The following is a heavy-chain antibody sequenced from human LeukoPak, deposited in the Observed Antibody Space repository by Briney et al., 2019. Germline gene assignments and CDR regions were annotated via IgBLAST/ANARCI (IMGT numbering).Heavy chain of an antibody. Sequence: GRSLRLSCAASGFTFNSYAMHWVRQAPGKGLEWVAIISYDGSNKYYADSVKGRFTISRDNSKNTLELQMNSLRSEDTAVYYCAGSYYDSSGHYGAGAFDIRGPGTMVTVSS. J-gene: IGHJ3*02. V-gene: IGHV3-30-3*01. CDR2: ISYDGSNK. CDR1: GFTFNSYA. D-gene: IGHD3-22*01. CDR3: AGSYYDSSGHYGAGAFDI.